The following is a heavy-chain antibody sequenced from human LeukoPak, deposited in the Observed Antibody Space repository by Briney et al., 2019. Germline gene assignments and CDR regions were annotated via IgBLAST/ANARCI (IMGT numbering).Heavy chain of an antibody. V-gene: IGHV7-4-1*02. CDR1: GYTFTSYA. CDR3: ARELLVPGPTTYYYYGMDV. J-gene: IGHJ6*02. CDR2: INTNTGNP. D-gene: IGHD2-8*02. Sequence: ASVKVSCKASGYTFTSYAMNWVRQAPGQGLEWMGWINTNTGNPTYAQGFTGRFVFSLDTSVSTAYLQISSLKAEDTAVYYCARELLVPGPTTYYYYGMDVWGQGTTVTVSS.